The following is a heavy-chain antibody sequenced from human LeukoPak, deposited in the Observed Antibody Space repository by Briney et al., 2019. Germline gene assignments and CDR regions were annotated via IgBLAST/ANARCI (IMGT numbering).Heavy chain of an antibody. Sequence: PGGSLRLSCAASGFTFSNAWMSWVRQAPGKGLEWVGRIKSKTDGGTTDYAAPVKGRFTISRDDSKNTLYLQMNSLRAEDTAVYYCARRLDSGYDPVGAFDIWGQGTMVTVSS. D-gene: IGHD5-12*01. V-gene: IGHV3-15*01. J-gene: IGHJ3*02. CDR2: IKSKTDGGTT. CDR3: ARRLDSGYDPVGAFDI. CDR1: GFTFSNAW.